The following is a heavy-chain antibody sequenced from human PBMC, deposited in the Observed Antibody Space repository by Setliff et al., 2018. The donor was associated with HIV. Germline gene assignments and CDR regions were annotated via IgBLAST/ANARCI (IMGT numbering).Heavy chain of an antibody. Sequence: PGESLKISCTGSGYAFDTFWISWVRQMPGKGLECMGTIYPDDSDTRYSPSFQGQVAISVDKSIRAVYLQWSSLKASDSAMYYCARSTHSESSFDYWGQGTLVTVSS. V-gene: IGHV5-51*01. CDR2: IYPDDSDT. D-gene: IGHD1-26*01. J-gene: IGHJ4*02. CDR1: GYAFDTFW. CDR3: ARSTHSESSFDY.